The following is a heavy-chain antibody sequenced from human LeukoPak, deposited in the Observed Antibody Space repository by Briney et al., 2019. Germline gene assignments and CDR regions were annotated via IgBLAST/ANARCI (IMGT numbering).Heavy chain of an antibody. J-gene: IGHJ6*02. CDR3: ARVKCTTTTCYIYYYYGMDV. D-gene: IGHD2-2*01. Sequence: ASVKVSCKASGGTFSSDAINLVRQAPGQGLEWMGRVTPTNGIADYAQKFQGRVTITADKSTNTVYMELSSLRSEDTAVYYCARVKCTTTTCYIYYYYGMDVWGQGTTVAVSS. V-gene: IGHV1-69*04. CDR1: GGTFSSDA. CDR2: VTPTNGIA.